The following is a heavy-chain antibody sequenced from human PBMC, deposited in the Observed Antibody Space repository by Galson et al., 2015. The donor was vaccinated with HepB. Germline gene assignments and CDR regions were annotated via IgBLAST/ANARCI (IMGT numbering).Heavy chain of an antibody. Sequence: PALVKPTQTLTLTCTFSGFSLSTSGVGVGWIRQPPGKALEWLALIYWDDDKRYSPSLKSRLTITKDTSKNQVVLTMTNMDPVDTATYYCAHSRYCSSTSCYSWFDPWGQGTLVTVSS. CDR2: IYWDDDK. V-gene: IGHV2-5*02. J-gene: IGHJ5*02. D-gene: IGHD2-2*01. CDR3: AHSRYCSSTSCYSWFDP. CDR1: GFSLSTSGVG.